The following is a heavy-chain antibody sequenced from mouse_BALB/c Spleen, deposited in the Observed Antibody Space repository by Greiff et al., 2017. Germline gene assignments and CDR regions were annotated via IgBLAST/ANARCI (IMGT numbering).Heavy chain of an antibody. D-gene: IGHD1-2*01. CDR3: ARGVLRLQDFDY. J-gene: IGHJ2*01. CDR2: IDPFNGGT. CDR1: GYSFTSYY. V-gene: IGHV1S135*01. Sequence: EVQLQQSGPELMKPGASVKISCKASGYSFTSYYMHWVKQSHGKSLEWIGYIDPFNGGTSYNQKFKGKATLTVDKSSSTAYMHLSSLTSEDSAVYYCARGVLRLQDFDYWGQGTTLTVSS.